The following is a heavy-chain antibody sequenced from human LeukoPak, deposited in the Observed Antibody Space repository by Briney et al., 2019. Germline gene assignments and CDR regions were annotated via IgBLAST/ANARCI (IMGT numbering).Heavy chain of an antibody. CDR2: IRYDGSNK. CDR3: ATLVDTAMRPFDY. J-gene: IGHJ4*02. D-gene: IGHD5-18*01. CDR1: GFTFSSYG. Sequence: GGSLRLSCAASGFTFSSYGMHWVRQAPGKGLEWVAFIRYDGSNKYYADSVKGRFTISRDNSKNTLYLQMNSLRAEDTAVYYCATLVDTAMRPFDYWGQGTLVTVSS. V-gene: IGHV3-30*02.